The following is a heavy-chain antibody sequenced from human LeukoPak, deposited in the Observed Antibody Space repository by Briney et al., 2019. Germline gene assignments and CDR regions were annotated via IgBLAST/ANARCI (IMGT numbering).Heavy chain of an antibody. D-gene: IGHD3-10*01. CDR1: GFTFSSYG. V-gene: IGHV3-33*01. CDR3: ARDLKSTTGSGELLGFDY. J-gene: IGHJ4*02. Sequence: GRSLRLSCAASGFTFSSYGMHWVRQAPGKGLEWVAVIWYDGSNKYYADSVKGRFTISRDNSKNTLYLQMNSLRAEDTAVYSCARDLKSTTGSGELLGFDYWGQGTLVTVSS. CDR2: IWYDGSNK.